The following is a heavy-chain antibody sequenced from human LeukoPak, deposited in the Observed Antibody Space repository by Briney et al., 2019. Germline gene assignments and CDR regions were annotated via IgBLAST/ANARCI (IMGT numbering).Heavy chain of an antibody. V-gene: IGHV4-4*07. J-gene: IGHJ4*02. CDR1: GGSISSYY. CDR2: IYTSGST. CDR3: ARTYNWNYVTSFDY. Sequence: PSETLSLTCTVSGGSISSYYWSWIRQPAGKGLEWIGRIYTSGSTNYNPSLKSRVTMSVDTSKNQFSLKLSSVTAADTAVYYCARTYNWNYVTSFDYWGQGTLVTVSS. D-gene: IGHD1-7*01.